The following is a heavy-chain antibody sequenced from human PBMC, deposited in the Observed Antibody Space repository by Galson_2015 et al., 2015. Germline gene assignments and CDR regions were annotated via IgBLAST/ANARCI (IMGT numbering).Heavy chain of an antibody. J-gene: IGHJ4*02. V-gene: IGHV3-48*01. D-gene: IGHD6-13*01. CDR3: AREMGIAAAGKGFCDY. CDR1: GFTFSSYS. CDR2: ISSSSSTI. Sequence: SLRLSCAASGFTFSSYSMNWVRQAPGKGLEWVSYISSSSSTIYYADSVKGRFTISRDNAKNSLYLQMNSLRAEDTAVYYCAREMGIAAAGKGFCDYWGQGTLVTVSS.